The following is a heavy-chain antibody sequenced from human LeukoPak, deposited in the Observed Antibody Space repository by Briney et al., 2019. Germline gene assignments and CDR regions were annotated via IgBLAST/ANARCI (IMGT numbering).Heavy chain of an antibody. Sequence: SETLSLTCTVSGDSISSSSYYWGWIRQPPGKGLEWIGSIYYSGSTYYNPSLKSRVTISVDTSKNQFSLKLSSVTAADTAVYYCAGHASSRNWFDPWGQGTLVIVSS. V-gene: IGHV4-39*01. CDR1: GDSISSSSYY. J-gene: IGHJ5*02. CDR3: AGHASSRNWFDP. CDR2: IYYSGST. D-gene: IGHD2-2*01.